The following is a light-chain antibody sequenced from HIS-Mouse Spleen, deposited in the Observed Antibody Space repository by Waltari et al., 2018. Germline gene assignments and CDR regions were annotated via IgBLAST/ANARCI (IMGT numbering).Light chain of an antibody. J-gene: IGLJ2*01. CDR1: ASPKNY. CDR3: YSTDSSGNHRV. CDR2: EDS. Sequence: SYELTQPPSVSVSPGQTARITCSGDASPKNYAYLYQQKSGQAPVLVIYEDSKRPSGIPERFSGSSSGTMATLTISGAQVEDEADYYCYSTDSSGNHRVFGGGTKLTVL. V-gene: IGLV3-10*01.